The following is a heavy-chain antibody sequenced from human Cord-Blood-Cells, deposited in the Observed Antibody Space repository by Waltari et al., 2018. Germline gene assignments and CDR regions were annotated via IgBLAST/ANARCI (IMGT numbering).Heavy chain of an antibody. CDR3: AGQANWDDY. D-gene: IGHD7-27*01. J-gene: IGHJ4*02. CDR1: GGPIGSSSYY. Sequence: QLRLQESGPGLVKPSETLSPPGTVSGGPIGSSSYYWGWFRRPPGKGLGWIGGIYYSGSTYYNPALKSRVTISVDTSKNQFSLKLSSVTAADTAVYYCAGQANWDDYWGQGTLVTVSS. CDR2: IYYSGST. V-gene: IGHV4-39*07.